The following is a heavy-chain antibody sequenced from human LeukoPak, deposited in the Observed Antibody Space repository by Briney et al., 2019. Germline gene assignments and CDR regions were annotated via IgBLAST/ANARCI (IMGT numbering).Heavy chain of an antibody. V-gene: IGHV1-69*13. CDR3: ARVTRPLNYYDSSGQIDY. J-gene: IGHJ4*02. Sequence: GASVKVSCKASGGTFSSYAISWVRQAPGQGLEWMGGIIPIFGTANYAQKFQGRVTITADESTSTAYMELSSLRSEDTAVYYCARVTRPLNYYDSSGQIDYWGQGTLVTVSS. CDR1: GGTFSSYA. CDR2: IIPIFGTA. D-gene: IGHD3-22*01.